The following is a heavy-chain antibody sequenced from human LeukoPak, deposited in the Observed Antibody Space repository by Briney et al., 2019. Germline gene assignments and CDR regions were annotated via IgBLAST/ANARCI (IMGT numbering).Heavy chain of an antibody. Sequence: GGSLRLSCAASGFTFRSCWMHWVRQVPGKELVWVSRIIGDGSATNYADSVRGRFIISRDNAKNSVYLQMTSLRAEDTAVYYCATVIDYWGQGTLVSVSS. V-gene: IGHV3-74*01. CDR1: GFTFRSCW. CDR3: ATVIDY. CDR2: IIGDGSAT. J-gene: IGHJ4*02.